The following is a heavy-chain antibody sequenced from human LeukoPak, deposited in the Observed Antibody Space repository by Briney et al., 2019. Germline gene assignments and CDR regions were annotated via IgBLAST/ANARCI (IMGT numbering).Heavy chain of an antibody. V-gene: IGHV6-1*01. D-gene: IGHD3-22*01. CDR3: ARGNYYDSSGYSPRFDY. CDR2: TYYRSKWYY. CDR1: GDGVSSNSAS. J-gene: IGHJ4*02. Sequence: SQTLSLTCAISGDGVSSNSASWNWIRQSPSRGLEWLGRTYYRSKWYYDYAISLKSRITISPDTSKNQFSLQLNSVTPEDTAVYYCARGNYYDSSGYSPRFDYWGQGTLVTVSS.